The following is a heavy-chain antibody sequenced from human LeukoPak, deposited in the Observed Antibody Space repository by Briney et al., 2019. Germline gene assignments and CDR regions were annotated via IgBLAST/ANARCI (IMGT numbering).Heavy chain of an antibody. D-gene: IGHD3-16*01. V-gene: IGHV3-7*03. Sequence: QAGGSLRLSCAGSGFIFSNYWLGWVRQAPGKGLQWVANIKGDGSEQHYVDSVKGRFTISRGNAKNSLYLQMNSLRVEDTAVYYCARGGGLDVWGQGATVTVSS. CDR1: GFIFSNYW. J-gene: IGHJ6*02. CDR2: IKGDGSEQ. CDR3: ARGGGLDV.